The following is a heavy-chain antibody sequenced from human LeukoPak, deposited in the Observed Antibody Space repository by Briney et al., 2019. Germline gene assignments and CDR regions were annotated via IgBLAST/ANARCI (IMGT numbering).Heavy chain of an antibody. CDR2: INHSGST. CDR1: GGSFSGYY. V-gene: IGHV4-34*01. J-gene: IGHJ5*02. CDR3: ARSTYYDFWSGFPNWFDP. Sequence: ASETLSLTCAVYGGSFSGYYWSWIRQPPGKGLEWIGEINHSGSTNYNPSLKSRVTISVDTSKNQFSLNLSSVTAADTAVYYCARSTYYDFWSGFPNWFDPWGQGTLVTVSS. D-gene: IGHD3-3*01.